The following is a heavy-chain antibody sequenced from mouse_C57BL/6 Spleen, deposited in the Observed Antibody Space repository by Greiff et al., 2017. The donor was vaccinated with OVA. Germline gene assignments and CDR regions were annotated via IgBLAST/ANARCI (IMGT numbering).Heavy chain of an antibody. Sequence: QVQLQQPGAELVMPGASVKLSCKASGYTFTSYWMHWVKQRPGQGLEWIGEIDPSDSYTNYNQKFKGKSTLTVDKSSSTAYMQLSSLTSEDSAVYYCAREESTRMVAYWGQGTLVTVSA. J-gene: IGHJ3*01. CDR3: AREESTRMVAY. CDR1: GYTFTSYW. D-gene: IGHD2-1*01. V-gene: IGHV1-69*01. CDR2: IDPSDSYT.